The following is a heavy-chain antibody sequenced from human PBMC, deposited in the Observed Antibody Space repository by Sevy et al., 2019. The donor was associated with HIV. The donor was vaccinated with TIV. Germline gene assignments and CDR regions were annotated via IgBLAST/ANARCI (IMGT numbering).Heavy chain of an antibody. CDR1: GDNVSSNSAA. CDR2: TYYRSGWSY. V-gene: IGHV6-1*01. J-gene: IGHJ3*01. D-gene: IGHD3-16*01. Sequence: SQTLSLTCAISGDNVSSNSAAWSWIRHSPSRALEWLGRTYYRSGWSYDYAESVRSRITINPDTSKNRFSLQLRSVSPDDSAMYLCASGWGFRVCGQGTMVSVSS. CDR3: ASGWGFRV.